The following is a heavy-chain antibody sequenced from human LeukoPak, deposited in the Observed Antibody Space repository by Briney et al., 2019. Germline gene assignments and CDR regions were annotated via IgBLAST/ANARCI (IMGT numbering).Heavy chain of an antibody. CDR2: ISGSGGST. Sequence: GGSLRLSCAASGFTFSSYAMSWVRQAPGKGLEWVSAISGSGGSTYYADSVKGRFTISRDNSKNTLYLQMNSLRAEDTAVYYCARDLSGVRRDGYILGAFDIWGQGTMVTVSS. D-gene: IGHD5-24*01. V-gene: IGHV3-23*01. CDR3: ARDLSGVRRDGYILGAFDI. CDR1: GFTFSSYA. J-gene: IGHJ3*02.